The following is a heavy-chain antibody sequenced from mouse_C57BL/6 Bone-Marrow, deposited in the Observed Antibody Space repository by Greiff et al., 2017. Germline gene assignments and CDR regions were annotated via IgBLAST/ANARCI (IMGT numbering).Heavy chain of an antibody. D-gene: IGHD2-3*01. CDR3: TTPFYDGYSHWYFDV. CDR1: GFNIKDSY. CDR2: IDPEDGDT. Sequence: EVQLQQSGAELVRPGASVKLSCTASGFNIKDSYMHWVKQRPEQGLEWIGRIDPEDGDTEYAPKFQGKATMTADTSSNTAYLPLSSLTSEDTAVYYCTTPFYDGYSHWYFDVWGTGTTVTVSS. J-gene: IGHJ1*03. V-gene: IGHV14-1*01.